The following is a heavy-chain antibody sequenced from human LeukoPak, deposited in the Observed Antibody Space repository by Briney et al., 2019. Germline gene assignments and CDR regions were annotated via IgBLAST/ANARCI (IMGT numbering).Heavy chain of an antibody. J-gene: IGHJ4*02. CDR3: AKDSSSWYKGFDY. V-gene: IGHV3-21*04. D-gene: IGHD6-13*01. CDR1: GFTFSSYS. CDR2: ISSSSSYI. Sequence: GSLRLSCAASGFTFSSYSMNWVRQAPGKGLEWVSSISSSSSYIYYADSVKGRFTISRDNSKNTLYLQMNSLRAEDTAVYYCAKDSSSWYKGFDYWGQGTLVTVSS.